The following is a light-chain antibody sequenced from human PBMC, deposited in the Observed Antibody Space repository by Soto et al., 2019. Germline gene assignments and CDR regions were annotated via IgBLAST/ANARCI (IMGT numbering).Light chain of an antibody. CDR2: SNY. Sequence: QSVLTQPHSASGTPGQRVTISCSGSNSNIGTNPVNWYQHLPGTAPKLLVYSNYQRPSGVPDRFSGSRSGTSASLAISGLQSEDEADYYCVAWDDSLNGWVFGGGTKVTVL. CDR1: NSNIGTNP. V-gene: IGLV1-44*01. CDR3: VAWDDSLNGWV. J-gene: IGLJ3*02.